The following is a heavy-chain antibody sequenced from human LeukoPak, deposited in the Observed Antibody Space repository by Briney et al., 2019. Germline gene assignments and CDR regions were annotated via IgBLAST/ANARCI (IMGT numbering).Heavy chain of an antibody. CDR3: ASRRFSSSLGYMDV. D-gene: IGHD6-13*01. CDR2: FNHSGST. V-gene: IGHV4-34*01. Sequence: SETLSLTCAVYGGSFSGYYWNWIRQPPGKGLEWIGEFNHSGSTNYNPSLKGRVTISVDTSKNQFSLKLSSVTAADTAVYYCASRRFSSSLGYMDVWGKGTTVTVSS. J-gene: IGHJ6*03. CDR1: GGSFSGYY.